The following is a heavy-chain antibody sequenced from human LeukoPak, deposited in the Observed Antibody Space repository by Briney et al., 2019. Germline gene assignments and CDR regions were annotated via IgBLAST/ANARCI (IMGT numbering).Heavy chain of an antibody. V-gene: IGHV3-23*01. CDR2: ISGSGGRT. CDR1: GFTFSSYG. Sequence: GGSLRLSCAASGFTFSSYGMSWVRQAPGKGLEWVSAISGSGGRTYYGDSVKGRFTNSRDNSKNTLHLQMNSLRAEDTAVYYCAKDGTGPMHWGQGTLVTVSS. CDR3: AKDGTGPMH. D-gene: IGHD1-7*01. J-gene: IGHJ4*02.